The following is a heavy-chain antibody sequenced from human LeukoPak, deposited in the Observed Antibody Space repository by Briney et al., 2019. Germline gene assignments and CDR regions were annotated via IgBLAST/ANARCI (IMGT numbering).Heavy chain of an antibody. V-gene: IGHV1-69*13. CDR3: ARVGVREAPDSLFDY. J-gene: IGHJ4*02. CDR2: IIPIFGTA. D-gene: IGHD3-10*01. Sequence: ASVKVSCKASGGTFSSYAISWVRQAPGQGLEWMGGIIPIFGTANYAQKFQGRVTITADESTSTAYMELSSLRSEDTAVYYCARVGVREAPDSLFDYWGQGTLVTVSS. CDR1: GGTFSSYA.